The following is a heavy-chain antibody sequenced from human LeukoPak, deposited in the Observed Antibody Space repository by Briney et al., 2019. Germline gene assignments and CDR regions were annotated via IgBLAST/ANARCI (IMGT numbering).Heavy chain of an antibody. J-gene: IGHJ4*02. CDR2: ISSSSSYI. D-gene: IGHD3-3*01. CDR3: ARALLGFSFDY. Sequence: GGSLRLSCAASGFTFSSYSMNWVRQAPGKGLDWVSSISSSSSYIYYADSVKGRFTISRDNAKNSLYLQMNSLRAEDTAVYYCARALLGFSFDYWGQGTLVTVSS. V-gene: IGHV3-21*01. CDR1: GFTFSSYS.